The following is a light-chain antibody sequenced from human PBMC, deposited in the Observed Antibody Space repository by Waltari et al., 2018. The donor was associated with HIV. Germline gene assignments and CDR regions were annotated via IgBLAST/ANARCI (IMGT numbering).Light chain of an antibody. CDR1: FSNIGSNT. J-gene: IGLJ1*01. Sequence: QSVLTQPPSASGAPGQRVTISCSGSFSNIGSNTVNRYQQLPGTAPRLLIYGSCQPSSVGPDLFAGSRSDTSASLDISGLHSEDEGDYYCAVWDDSLSEYVFATGTKVFVL. CDR2: GSC. V-gene: IGLV1-44*01. CDR3: AVWDDSLSEYV.